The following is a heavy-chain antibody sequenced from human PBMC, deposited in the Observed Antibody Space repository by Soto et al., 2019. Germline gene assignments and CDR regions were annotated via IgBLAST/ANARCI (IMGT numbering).Heavy chain of an antibody. CDR3: ARVNVGATRYCFDY. V-gene: IGHV1-69*13. CDR1: GGTFSSYA. D-gene: IGHD1-26*01. Sequence: CSSVKVSCKASGGTFSSYAISWVRQAPGQGLEWMGGIIPIFGTAIYAQKFQGRVTITADESTSTAYMELSSLRSEDTAVYYSARVNVGATRYCFDYCGQGCLVRVSS. J-gene: IGHJ4*02. CDR2: IIPIFGTA.